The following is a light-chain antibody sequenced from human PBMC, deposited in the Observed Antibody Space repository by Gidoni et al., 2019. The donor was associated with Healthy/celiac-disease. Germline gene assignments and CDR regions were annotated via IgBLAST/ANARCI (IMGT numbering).Light chain of an antibody. CDR1: QSISSW. CDR2: KAS. V-gene: IGKV1-5*03. Sequence: DIQITQSPSTLSASVGDRVTITCRASQSISSWLAWYQQKPGKAPKLLIYKASSLESGVPSRFSGSGSGTEFTITSSSLQPDDFATYYCQQYNSYPYTFGQGTKLEIK. J-gene: IGKJ2*01. CDR3: QQYNSYPYT.